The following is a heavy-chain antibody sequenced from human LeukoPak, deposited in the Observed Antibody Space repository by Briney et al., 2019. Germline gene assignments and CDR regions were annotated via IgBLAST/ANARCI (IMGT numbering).Heavy chain of an antibody. CDR3: ARGIVGATHFDY. CDR2: IIPIFGTA. J-gene: IGHJ4*02. Sequence: SVKVSCKASGGTFSSYAISWVRQAPGQGLEWMGGIIPIFGTANYAQKFQGRVTITADESTRTAYMELSSLRSEDTAVYYCARGIVGATHFDYWGQGTLVTVSS. CDR1: GGTFSSYA. D-gene: IGHD1-26*01. V-gene: IGHV1-69*13.